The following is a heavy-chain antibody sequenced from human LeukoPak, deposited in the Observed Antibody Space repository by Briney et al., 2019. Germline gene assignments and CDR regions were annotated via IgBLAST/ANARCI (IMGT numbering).Heavy chain of an antibody. CDR1: GITLSNYG. D-gene: IGHD3-22*01. V-gene: IGHV3-23*01. CDR2: ISDSGGRI. CDR3: AKRGVVIRVILVGFHKEAYYFDS. Sequence: GGSLRLSCAVSGITLSNYGMSWVRQAPGKGLNWVADISDSGGRINYADSVKGRFTISRDNPKNTLYLQMNSLRAEDTAVYFCAKRGVVIRVILVGFHKEAYYFDSWGQGALVTVSS. J-gene: IGHJ4*02.